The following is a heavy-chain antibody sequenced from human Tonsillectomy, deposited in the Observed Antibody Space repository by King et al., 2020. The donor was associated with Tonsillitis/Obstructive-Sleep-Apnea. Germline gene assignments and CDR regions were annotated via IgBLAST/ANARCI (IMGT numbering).Heavy chain of an antibody. J-gene: IGHJ4*02. V-gene: IGHV3-15*01. CDR1: GFTFSNAW. CDR2: IRSKADGGTT. CDR3: TTDLFYDILTAYYIPYS. D-gene: IGHD3-9*01. Sequence: VQLVESGGGLVKPGGSLRLSCAASGFTFSNAWMSWVRQAPGKGLEWVGRIRSKADGGTTDYVAPVKGRFTISRDDSKNTLYLQMNSLKTEDTAVYYCTTDLFYDILTAYYIPYSWGQGTLVTVSS.